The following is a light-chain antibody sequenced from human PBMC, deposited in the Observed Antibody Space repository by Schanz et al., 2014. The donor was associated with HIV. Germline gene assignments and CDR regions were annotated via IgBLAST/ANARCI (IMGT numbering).Light chain of an antibody. J-gene: IGKJ4*01. Sequence: EIVLTQSPGTLSLSPGERATLSCRASQSVSSNYLAWYQQRPGQAPRLLIFGASNRATGFPDRFSGTGSGTDFTLTISSLEPEDFAVYYCQYFGNSGGTFGGGTKVEIK. V-gene: IGKV3-20*01. CDR1: QSVSSNY. CDR2: GAS. CDR3: QYFGNSGGT.